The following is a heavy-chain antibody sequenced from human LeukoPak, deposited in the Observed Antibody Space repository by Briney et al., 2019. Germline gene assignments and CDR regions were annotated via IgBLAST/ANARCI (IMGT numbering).Heavy chain of an antibody. D-gene: IGHD1-26*01. CDR3: ARDRELNY. V-gene: IGHV4-59*01. CDR1: GGSISIYY. CDR2: VYNSGST. Sequence: SETLSLTCTVSGGSISIYYWSWIRQPPGKGLEWIGYVYNSGSTNYNPSLKSRVTISVDTSKNQFSLRLSSVTASDTAVYYCARDRELNYWGQGALVTVSS. J-gene: IGHJ4*02.